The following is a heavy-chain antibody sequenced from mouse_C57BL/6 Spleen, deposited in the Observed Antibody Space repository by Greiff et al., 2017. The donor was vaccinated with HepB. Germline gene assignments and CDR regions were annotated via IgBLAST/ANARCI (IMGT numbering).Heavy chain of an antibody. V-gene: IGHV5-17*01. D-gene: IGHD2-4*01. Sequence: EVQLVESGGGLVKPGGSLKLSCAASGFTFSDYGMHWVRQAPEKGLEWVAYISSGSSTIYYADTVKGRFTISRDNAKNTLFLQMTSLRSEDTARYYCARGRIYYDYLFAYWGQGTLVTVSA. CDR2: ISSGSSTI. CDR1: GFTFSDYG. CDR3: ARGRIYYDYLFAY. J-gene: IGHJ3*01.